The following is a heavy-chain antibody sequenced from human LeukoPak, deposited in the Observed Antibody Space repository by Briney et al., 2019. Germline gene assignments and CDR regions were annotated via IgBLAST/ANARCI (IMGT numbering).Heavy chain of an antibody. V-gene: IGHV1-2*02. Sequence: ASVRVSFTPSVYTFTLYYMHWVRQAPGQGLEWMGWINPNSGGTNYAQKFQGRVTMTRDTSISTAYMELSRLRSDDTAVYYCATRDYLWGQGTLVTVSS. CDR2: INPNSGGT. J-gene: IGHJ4*02. CDR3: ATRDYL. CDR1: VYTFTLYY. D-gene: IGHD4/OR15-4a*01.